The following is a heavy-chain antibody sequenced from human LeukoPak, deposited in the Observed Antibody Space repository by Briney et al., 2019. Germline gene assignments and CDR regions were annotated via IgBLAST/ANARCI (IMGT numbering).Heavy chain of an antibody. CDR3: ARRIAAAGVGIVY. J-gene: IGHJ4*02. Sequence: ASVNVSCKASVHTFTSYDINWVRQATGQGLEWMGWMNPDSGNTGYAQKFQGRVAMTRNPSISTAYVELSSLTSEDTAVYYCARRIAAAGVGIVYWGQGTLVTVSS. CDR2: MNPDSGNT. V-gene: IGHV1-8*01. CDR1: VHTFTSYD. D-gene: IGHD6-13*01.